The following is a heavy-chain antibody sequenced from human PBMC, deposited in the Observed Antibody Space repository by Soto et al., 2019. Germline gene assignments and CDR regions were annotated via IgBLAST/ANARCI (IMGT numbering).Heavy chain of an antibody. D-gene: IGHD6-13*01. J-gene: IGHJ6*02. Sequence: PSETLSLTCAVYGESFSGYYWSWIRQPPGKGLEWIGEINHSGSTNYNPSLKSRVTMSVDTSRNLFSLKVNSVTAADTAVYYCARQQLLPYYYSLDVWGQGTTVTVSS. CDR3: ARQQLLPYYYSLDV. V-gene: IGHV4-34*01. CDR1: GESFSGYY. CDR2: INHSGST.